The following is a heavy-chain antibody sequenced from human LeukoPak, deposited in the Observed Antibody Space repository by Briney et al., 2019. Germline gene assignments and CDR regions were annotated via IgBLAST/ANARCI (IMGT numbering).Heavy chain of an antibody. J-gene: IGHJ4*02. D-gene: IGHD3-3*01. CDR1: GYTFTGYY. Sequence: ASVKVSCKASGYTFTGYYMHWVRQAPGQGLEWMGWIDPNSGGTNYAQKFQGRVTMTRDTSTSTAHMELSRLRSDDTAVYYCARGGDDFDLEGDWGQGTLVTVSS. CDR3: ARGGDDFDLEGD. CDR2: IDPNSGGT. V-gene: IGHV1-2*02.